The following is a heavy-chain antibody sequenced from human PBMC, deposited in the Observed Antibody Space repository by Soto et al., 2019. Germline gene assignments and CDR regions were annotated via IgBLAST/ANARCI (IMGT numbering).Heavy chain of an antibody. V-gene: IGHV4-30-2*01. D-gene: IGHD4-4*01. CDR3: ASAYTYYYHYGMAV. J-gene: IGHJ6*02. CDR1: GGCLSKGGFS. CDR2: IYHSGST. Sequence: TPSLTCAVYGGCLSKGGFSWALVRQTPGKGLEWIGYIYHSGSTYYNPSLKSRVTISVDRSKNQFSLKLSSVTAADTAVYYCASAYTYYYHYGMAVWGQGTTVPVSS.